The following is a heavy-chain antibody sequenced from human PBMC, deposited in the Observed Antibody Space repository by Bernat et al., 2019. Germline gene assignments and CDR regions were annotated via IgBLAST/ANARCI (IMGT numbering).Heavy chain of an antibody. J-gene: IGHJ4*02. Sequence: QVQLQQWGAGLLKSSETLSLTCAVYGGSFSGYSWTWIRQPPGKGLEWIGEISHSGRTNYNPSLKSRVTISIDTSKNQFSLSLSSVTAADTALYYCARGNMAASIFYWGQGTLVTVSS. CDR2: ISHSGRT. V-gene: IGHV4-34*01. CDR3: ARGNMAASIFY. CDR1: GGSFSGYS. D-gene: IGHD6-13*01.